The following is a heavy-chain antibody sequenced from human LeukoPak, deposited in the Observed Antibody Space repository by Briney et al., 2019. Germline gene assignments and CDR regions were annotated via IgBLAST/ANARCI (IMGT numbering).Heavy chain of an antibody. CDR2: IYYSGST. V-gene: IGHV4-31*03. J-gene: IGHJ4*02. CDR3: ARADSVEAFDY. CDR1: GGSINSGGYY. Sequence: SQTLSLTCTVSGGSINSGGYYWSWIRQHPGKGLEWIGYIYYSGSTYYNPSLKSRVTISVDTSKNQFSLKLSSVTAADTAVYYCARADSVEAFDYWGQGTLVTVSS. D-gene: IGHD4-23*01.